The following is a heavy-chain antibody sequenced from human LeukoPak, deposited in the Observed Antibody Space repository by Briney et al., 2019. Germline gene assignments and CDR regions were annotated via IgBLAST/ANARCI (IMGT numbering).Heavy chain of an antibody. CDR3: AKYYSTSGSSGGRVFDY. CDR2: IGSSAGDT. Sequence: GVSLRLSCAASGFTFSSYPMTWVRQAPGKGLGWVSTIGSSAGDTHYADSVKGRFTISRDNSKNSLYLQMNSLRAEDTAVYYCAKYYSTSGSSGGRVFDYWGQGSLVTVSS. V-gene: IGHV3-23*01. CDR1: GFTFSSYP. D-gene: IGHD3-10*01. J-gene: IGHJ4*02.